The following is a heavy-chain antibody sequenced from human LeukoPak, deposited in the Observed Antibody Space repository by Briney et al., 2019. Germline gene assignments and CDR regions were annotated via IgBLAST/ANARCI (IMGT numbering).Heavy chain of an antibody. CDR3: TTGLSYYDYVWGSYRSDY. Sequence: GGSLRLSCAASGFTFSSYEMNWVRQAPGKGLEWVGRIKSKTDGGTTDYAAPVKGRFTISRDDSKNTLYLQMNSLKTEDTAVYYCTTGLSYYDYVWGSYRSDYWGQGTLVTVSS. D-gene: IGHD3-16*02. CDR2: IKSKTDGGTT. J-gene: IGHJ4*02. CDR1: GFTFSSYE. V-gene: IGHV3-15*01.